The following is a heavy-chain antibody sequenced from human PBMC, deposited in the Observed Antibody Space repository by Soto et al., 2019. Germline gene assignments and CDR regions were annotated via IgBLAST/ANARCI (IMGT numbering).Heavy chain of an antibody. D-gene: IGHD3-10*01. CDR3: AKITYYYGSGSSDPYYFDY. V-gene: IGHV3-9*01. Sequence: GGSLRLSCAASGFTFDDYAMHWVRQAPGKGLEWVSGISWNSGSIGYADSVKGRFTISRDNAKNSLYLQMNSLRAEDTALYYCAKITYYYGSGSSDPYYFDYWGQGTLVTVSS. CDR2: ISWNSGSI. CDR1: GFTFDDYA. J-gene: IGHJ4*02.